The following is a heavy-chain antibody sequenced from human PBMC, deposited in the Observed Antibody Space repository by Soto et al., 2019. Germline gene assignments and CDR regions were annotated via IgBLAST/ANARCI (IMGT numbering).Heavy chain of an antibody. CDR3: ARDKSPYSSGWHNRHFAY. V-gene: IGHV3-30-3*01. J-gene: IGHJ4*02. Sequence: QVQLVESGGGVVQPGRSLRLSCAASGFTFSSYAMHWVRQAPGKGLEWVAVMSYDGSNKYYADSVKGRFTISRDNSKNTLYLQTNSLRAGDTAVYYCARDKSPYSSGWHNRHFAYWGQGTLVTVSS. CDR1: GFTFSSYA. D-gene: IGHD6-19*01. CDR2: MSYDGSNK.